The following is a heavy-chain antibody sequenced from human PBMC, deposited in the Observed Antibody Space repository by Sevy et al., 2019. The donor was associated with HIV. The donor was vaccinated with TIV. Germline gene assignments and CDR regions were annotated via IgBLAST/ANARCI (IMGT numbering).Heavy chain of an antibody. CDR1: RFTFSSYW. Sequence: GGSLRLSCAASRFTFSSYWMSWVRQAPGKGLEWVANINQDGSEKYHLDSVKGRFTISRDNAKNSRYLQMSSLRAEDSSVYFCARVSSIYYDRGYFYAMDVWGQGTTVTVSS. V-gene: IGHV3-7*01. CDR3: ARVSSIYYDRGYFYAMDV. CDR2: INQDGSEK. D-gene: IGHD3-22*01. J-gene: IGHJ6*02.